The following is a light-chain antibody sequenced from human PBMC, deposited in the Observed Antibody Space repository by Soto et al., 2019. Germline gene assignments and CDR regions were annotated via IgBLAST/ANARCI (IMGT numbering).Light chain of an antibody. CDR1: QTISSW. CDR3: QQYNSYSPYT. J-gene: IGKJ2*01. V-gene: IGKV1-5*03. CDR2: KAS. Sequence: DIQMTQSPSTLSASVGDRVTITCRASQTISSWLAWYQQKPGKAPRLLIYKASSLESGVPSRFSGSGSATEFTLTISSLQPDDFATYYCQQYNSYSPYTFGQGTKLEI.